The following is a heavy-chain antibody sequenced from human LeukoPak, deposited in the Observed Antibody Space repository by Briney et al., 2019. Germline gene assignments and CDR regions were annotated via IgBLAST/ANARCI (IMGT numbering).Heavy chain of an antibody. CDR1: GYTFTSYG. CDR2: ISAYNGNT. Sequence: ASVKVSCKASGYTFTSYGISWVRQAPGQGLEWMGWISAYNGNTNYAQKLQGRVTMTTDTSTSTAYMELRSLRSDDTAVYYCARAPMDSSGYYPNDAFDIWGQGTMVTVSS. D-gene: IGHD3-22*01. CDR3: ARAPMDSSGYYPNDAFDI. V-gene: IGHV1-18*01. J-gene: IGHJ3*02.